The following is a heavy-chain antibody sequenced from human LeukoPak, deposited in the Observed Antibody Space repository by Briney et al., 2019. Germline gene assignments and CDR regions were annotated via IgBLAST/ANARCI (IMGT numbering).Heavy chain of an antibody. CDR1: GFAVSDNY. CDR3: AKNFETHDTRAF. CDR2: VYSGGNT. V-gene: IGHV3-53*01. J-gene: IGHJ4*01. Sequence: GGSLRLSCTASGFAVSDNYMAWVRQAPGKGLEWVSVVYSGGNTYYADSVEGRFTISRDNSKNTLYLQMNSLRVEDTAVYYCAKNFETHDTRAFWGQGTLVTVSS. D-gene: IGHD3-22*01.